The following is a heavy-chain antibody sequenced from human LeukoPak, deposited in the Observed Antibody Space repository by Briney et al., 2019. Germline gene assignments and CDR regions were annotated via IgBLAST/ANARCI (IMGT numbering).Heavy chain of an antibody. V-gene: IGHV3-43*02. CDR3: AKEDYSSSWYALDY. J-gene: IGHJ4*02. CDR2: VSGDGGSI. Sequence: GGSLRLSCAASGFTFDDYAIYWVPQGPGKGLEWLSLVSGDGGSIYYADSVKGRFTISRDNSKNSLYLQMNSLRTEDTALYYCAKEDYSSSWYALDYWGQGTLVTVSS. CDR1: GFTFDDYA. D-gene: IGHD6-13*01.